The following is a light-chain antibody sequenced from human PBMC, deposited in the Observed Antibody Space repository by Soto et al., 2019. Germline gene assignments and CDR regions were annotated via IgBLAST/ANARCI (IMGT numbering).Light chain of an antibody. J-gene: IGLJ2*01. CDR1: TSNIGTYT. CDR3: AAWDDSLDGPT. CDR2: GSD. Sequence: QSVLSQPPSTSGTPGQRVTISCSGGTSNIGTYTVSWYQQFPDTAPTLLIYGSDRRPSGVPDRFSGSKSGTSASLSIGGLHSEDEAHYYCAAWDDSLDGPTFGGGTKVTVL. V-gene: IGLV1-44*01.